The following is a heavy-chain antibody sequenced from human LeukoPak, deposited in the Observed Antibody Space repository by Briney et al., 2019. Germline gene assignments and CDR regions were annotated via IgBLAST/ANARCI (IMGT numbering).Heavy chain of an antibody. CDR2: ITGSGGFT. V-gene: IGHV3-23*01. D-gene: IGHD4-23*01. J-gene: IGHJ4*02. CDR3: TREQDREASATVVGDY. Sequence: GGSLRLSCAASGFTFNSYAMSWVRQAPGKGLEWVSTITGSGGFTYYADSVKGRFTISRDKSKNTLYLQMNSLRAEDTAVYYCTREQDREASATVVGDYWGQGTLVTVSS. CDR1: GFTFNSYA.